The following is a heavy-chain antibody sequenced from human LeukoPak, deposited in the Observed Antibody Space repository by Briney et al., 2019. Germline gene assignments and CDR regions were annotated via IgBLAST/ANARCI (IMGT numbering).Heavy chain of an antibody. D-gene: IGHD6-13*01. CDR2: ISGSGGST. CDR3: AKDSISSAAGSFYY. Sequence: GGSLRLSFAASGFTFSSYAMSWVRQAPGKGLEWVSAISGSGGSTYYADSVKGRFTISRDNSKNTLYLQMNSLRAEDTAVYSCAKDSISSAAGSFYYWGQGTLVTVSS. J-gene: IGHJ4*02. CDR1: GFTFSSYA. V-gene: IGHV3-23*01.